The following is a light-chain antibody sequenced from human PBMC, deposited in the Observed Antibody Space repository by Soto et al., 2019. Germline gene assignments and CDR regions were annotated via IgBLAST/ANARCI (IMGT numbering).Light chain of an antibody. V-gene: IGKV1-39*01. CDR1: QSISSY. CDR3: QQSYRTPDT. J-gene: IGKJ2*01. Sequence: DIQMTQSPSSLSASVGDRVTITCRASQSISSYLNWYQQKPGKAPKLLIYAASSLQSGVPSRFSGSGSRTDFTLTISSLQPEDFVTYYCQQSYRTPDTFGQGTKLEIK. CDR2: AAS.